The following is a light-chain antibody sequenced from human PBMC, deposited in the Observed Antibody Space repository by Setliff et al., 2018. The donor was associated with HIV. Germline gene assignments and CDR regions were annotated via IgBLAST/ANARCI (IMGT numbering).Light chain of an antibody. V-gene: IGLV2-14*03. J-gene: IGLJ2*01. CDR3: SSYTSYTSFLI. CDR1: SSDVGGYDF. CDR2: YVN. Sequence: QSALAQPASVSGSPGHSITISCTGTSSDVGGYDFVSWYQLHPGMAPQLMIYYVNKRSSGVSNRFSGSKSGDTASLTISGLQAEDEADYFCSSYTSYTSFLIFGGGTKVTVL.